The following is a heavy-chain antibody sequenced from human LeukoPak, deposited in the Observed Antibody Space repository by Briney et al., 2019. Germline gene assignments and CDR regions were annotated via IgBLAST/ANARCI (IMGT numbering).Heavy chain of an antibody. Sequence: PGGSLRLSCAASGFTFSSYAMHWVRQAPGKGLGWVAVISYDGSNKYYADSVKGRFTISRDNSKNTLYLQMNSLRAEDTAVYYCAREARTRNVLLWFGESILYYWGQGTLVTVSS. D-gene: IGHD3-10*01. J-gene: IGHJ4*02. V-gene: IGHV3-30*01. CDR1: GFTFSSYA. CDR3: AREARTRNVLLWFGESILYY. CDR2: ISYDGSNK.